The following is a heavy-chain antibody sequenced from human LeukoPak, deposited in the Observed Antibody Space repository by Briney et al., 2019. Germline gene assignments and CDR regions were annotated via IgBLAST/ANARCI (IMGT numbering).Heavy chain of an antibody. J-gene: IGHJ2*01. CDR1: GGSISSSSYY. CDR3: ARHPPNWGIKYFDL. CDR2: IYYSGST. V-gene: IGHV4-39*01. Sequence: KPSETLSLTCTVSGGSISSSSYYWGWIRQPPGKGLEWIGSIYYSGSTYYNPSLKSRVTISVDTSNNQFSLKLSSVTAADTAVYYCARHPPNWGIKYFDLWGRGTLVTVSS. D-gene: IGHD7-27*01.